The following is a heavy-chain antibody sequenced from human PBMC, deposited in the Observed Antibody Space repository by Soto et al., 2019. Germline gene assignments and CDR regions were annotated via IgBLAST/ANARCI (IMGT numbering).Heavy chain of an antibody. V-gene: IGHV3-30*03. J-gene: IGHJ4*02. Sequence: SLRLSCAASGFTFSNYGLHWVRQAPGKGLEWVAHISYDGSERDYTESVKGRFTISRDNSKNTLYLQMNSLRNEDTGVYNCATDNRLYSSGPGYWGLGVLVTVSS. CDR1: GFTFSNYG. D-gene: IGHD3-22*01. CDR2: ISYDGSER. CDR3: ATDNRLYSSGPGY.